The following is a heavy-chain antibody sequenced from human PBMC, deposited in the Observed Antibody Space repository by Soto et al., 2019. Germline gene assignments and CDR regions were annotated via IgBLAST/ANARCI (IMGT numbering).Heavy chain of an antibody. V-gene: IGHV5-51*01. CDR3: ARHGVGALMGNYGIDV. J-gene: IGHJ6*02. CDR1: GSSFPSYW. D-gene: IGHD1-26*01. Sequence: PGGSLKISCKGSGSSFPSYWIAWVRQMPGKGLEWMGIIYPGASDTRYSPSFQGQVTISADKSISTAYLQWSSLKASDTAMYYCARHGVGALMGNYGIDVWGQGTTVTVYS. CDR2: IYPGASDT.